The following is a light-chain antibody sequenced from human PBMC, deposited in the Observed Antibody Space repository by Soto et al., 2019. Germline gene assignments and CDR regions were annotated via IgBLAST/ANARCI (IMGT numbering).Light chain of an antibody. CDR2: EVS. CDR1: SSDVGGYNY. CDR3: SSYAGSNSVV. V-gene: IGLV2-8*01. J-gene: IGLJ2*01. Sequence: QSVLTQPPSASGSPGQSVTISCTGTSSDVGGYNYVSWYQQHPGKAPKLMIYEVSKRPSGVPDRFSASKSGNTASLTVSGLQAEDEADYYCSSYAGSNSVVFGGGTQLTVL.